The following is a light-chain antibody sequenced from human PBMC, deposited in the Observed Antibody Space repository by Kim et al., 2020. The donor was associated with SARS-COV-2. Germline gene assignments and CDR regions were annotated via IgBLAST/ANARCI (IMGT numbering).Light chain of an antibody. CDR1: SLRTHY. Sequence: ALVHTDTITCQGDSLRTHYATVYQQRPGQAPIVVIYGKNKRPSGIPDRFSGSSSGNTASLTVTGAQAVDEADYYCHSRDNSGDHVLFGGGTQLTVL. CDR3: HSRDNSGDHVL. CDR2: GKN. V-gene: IGLV3-19*01. J-gene: IGLJ2*01.